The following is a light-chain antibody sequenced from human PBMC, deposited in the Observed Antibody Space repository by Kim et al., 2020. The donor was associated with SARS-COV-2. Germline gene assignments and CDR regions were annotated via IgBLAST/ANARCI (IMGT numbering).Light chain of an antibody. CDR1: QSVSTNH. Sequence: EIVLTQSPGTLSLSPGERATLSCRASQSVSTNHLAWYHQKPGQAPRLLISGASTRATGIPDRFSGSGSGTDFTLTISRLDPEDFGVYFCQQFASSGYTCGQGTKLEI. CDR3: QQFASSGYT. J-gene: IGKJ2*01. CDR2: GAS. V-gene: IGKV3-20*01.